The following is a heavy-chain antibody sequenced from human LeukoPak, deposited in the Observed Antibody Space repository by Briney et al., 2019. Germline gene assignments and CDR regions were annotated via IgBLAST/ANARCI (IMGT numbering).Heavy chain of an antibody. J-gene: IGHJ4*02. Sequence: GGSLRLSCAASGFTFSSYGMHWVRQAPGKGLEWVAVIWYDGNNKYYADSVKGRFTISRDNSKNTLYLQMNSLRAEDTAVYYCAKDREVLEWLAYYFDYWGQGTLVTVSS. D-gene: IGHD3-3*01. CDR3: AKDREVLEWLAYYFDY. CDR1: GFTFSSYG. CDR2: IWYDGNNK. V-gene: IGHV3-33*06.